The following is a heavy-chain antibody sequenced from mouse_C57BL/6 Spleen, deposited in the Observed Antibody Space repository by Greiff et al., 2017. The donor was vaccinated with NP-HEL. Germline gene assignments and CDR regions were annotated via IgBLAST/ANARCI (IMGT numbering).Heavy chain of an antibody. CDR2: IYPRSGNT. CDR3: ASSFITTVVARYFDV. V-gene: IGHV1-81*01. J-gene: IGHJ1*03. Sequence: QVQLQQSGAELARPGASVKLSCKASGYTFTSYGISWVKQRTGQGLEWIGEIYPRSGNTYYNEKFKGKATLTADKSSSTAYMELRSLTSEDSAVYFCASSFITTVVARYFDVWGTGTTVTVSS. CDR1: GYTFTSYG. D-gene: IGHD1-1*01.